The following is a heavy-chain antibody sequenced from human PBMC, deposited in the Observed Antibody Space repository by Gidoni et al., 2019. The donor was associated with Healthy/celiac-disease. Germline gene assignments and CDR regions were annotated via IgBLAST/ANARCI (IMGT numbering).Heavy chain of an antibody. J-gene: IGHJ6*02. D-gene: IGHD1-26*01. CDR3: ARAGQTVVGSHYGMDV. V-gene: IGHV3-21*01. Sequence: EVQLVESGGGLVKPGGSLRLSCAASGFPFSRSSMNWVRQAPGKGLEWVSSISSSSSYISYADSVKGRFTISRDNAKNSLYLQMNSLRAEDTAVYYCARAGQTVVGSHYGMDVWGQGTTVTVSS. CDR2: ISSSSSYI. CDR1: GFPFSRSS.